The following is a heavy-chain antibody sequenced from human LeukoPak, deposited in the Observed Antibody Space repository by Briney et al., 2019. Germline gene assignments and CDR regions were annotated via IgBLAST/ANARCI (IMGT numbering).Heavy chain of an antibody. CDR3: ARTLAARFWFDP. CDR2: IYYNGST. J-gene: IGHJ5*02. V-gene: IGHV4-59*08. CDR1: GGSISSYY. D-gene: IGHD6-6*01. Sequence: SETLSLTSTVSGGSISSYYWSWIRQPPGRGLEWIGSIYYNGSTNYNPSLKSRLTISVDASKNHFSLKLSSVTAADTAMYYCARTLAARFWFDPWGQGTLVIVSS.